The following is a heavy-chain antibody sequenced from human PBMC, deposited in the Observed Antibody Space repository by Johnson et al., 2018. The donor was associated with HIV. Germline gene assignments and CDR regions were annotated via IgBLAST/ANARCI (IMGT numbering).Heavy chain of an antibody. D-gene: IGHD3-10*01. CDR1: GFTFSGYG. Sequence: QVQLVESGGGAVQPGKSLRLSCAASGFTFSGYGMHWVRQAPGKGLEWVAVISYDGSNKYYADFMKGRLTISRDNSKNTLYLQINSLKAEDTTVYYCAKEGITMEVDIWGQGTMVTVSS. V-gene: IGHV3-30*18. CDR3: AKEGITMEVDI. CDR2: ISYDGSNK. J-gene: IGHJ3*02.